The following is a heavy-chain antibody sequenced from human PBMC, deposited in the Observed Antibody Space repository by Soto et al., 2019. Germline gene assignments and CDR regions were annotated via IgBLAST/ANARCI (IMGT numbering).Heavy chain of an antibody. D-gene: IGHD5-12*01. CDR2: IYYSGST. Sequence: SETLSLTCTVSGGSISSSSYYWGWIRQPPGKGLEWIGSIYYSGSTYYNPSLKSRVTISVDTSKNQFSLKLSSVTAADTAVYYCARIIVATIRGIDYWGQGTLVTVSS. CDR3: ARIIVATIRGIDY. V-gene: IGHV4-39*01. J-gene: IGHJ4*02. CDR1: GGSISSSSYY.